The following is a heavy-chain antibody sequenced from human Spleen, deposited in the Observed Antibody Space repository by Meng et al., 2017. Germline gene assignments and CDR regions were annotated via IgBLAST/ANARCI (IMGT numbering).Heavy chain of an antibody. CDR1: GYSFTSYW. J-gene: IGHJ4*02. Sequence: KVSCKGSGYSFTSYWIGWVRQMPGKGLEWMGIIYPGDSDTRYSPSFQGQVTISADKSISTAYLQWSSLKASDTAMYFCARQGLYSSDWYYFDYWGQGTLVTVSS. CDR3: ARQGLYSSDWYYFDY. D-gene: IGHD6-19*01. CDR2: IYPGDSDT. V-gene: IGHV5-51*01.